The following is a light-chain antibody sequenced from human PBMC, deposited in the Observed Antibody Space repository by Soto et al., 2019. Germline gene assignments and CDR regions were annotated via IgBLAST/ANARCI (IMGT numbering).Light chain of an antibody. J-gene: IGKJ1*01. Sequence: DIVMTQYPLSLPVTPGEPASISCRSSQSLLHSNGYNYLDWYLQKPGQSPQLLNYLGSNRAYGVPDRFSGRGSGTDFTLKISRVEAEDVGVYYCMQALQTWTVGQGTKMEIK. CDR3: MQALQTWT. CDR2: LGS. CDR1: QSLLHSNGYNY. V-gene: IGKV2-28*01.